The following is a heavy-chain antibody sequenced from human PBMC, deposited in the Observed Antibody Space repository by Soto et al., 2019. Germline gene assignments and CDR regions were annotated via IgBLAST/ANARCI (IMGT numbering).Heavy chain of an antibody. CDR2: IIASGGTT. Sequence: EVQLLESGGGLVQPGGSLRLSCVASAFTFNRYAMGWVRQAPGKGLEWVSAIIASGGTTYFTDSVKGRFTISRDTSKNTLYLQMHSLRVDDTAVYYCAGAHGDLVNTYFDGWGQGTLVTVSS. D-gene: IGHD3-10*01. J-gene: IGHJ4*02. CDR3: AGAHGDLVNTYFDG. V-gene: IGHV3-23*01. CDR1: AFTFNRYA.